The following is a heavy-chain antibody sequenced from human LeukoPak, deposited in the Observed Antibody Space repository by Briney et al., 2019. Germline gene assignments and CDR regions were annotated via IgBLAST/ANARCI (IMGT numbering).Heavy chain of an antibody. D-gene: IGHD3-10*01. V-gene: IGHV5-51*01. CDR3: ARRGLAGDYYYYMDV. J-gene: IGHJ6*03. CDR2: IYPGDSDT. Sequence: GESLKISCKISGYRLTDNWIGWVRQVPGKGLEWMGIIYPGDSDTRYSPSFQGQVTISADKSISTAYLQWSSLKASDTAMYYCARRGLAGDYYYYMDVWGKGTTVTISS. CDR1: GYRLTDNW.